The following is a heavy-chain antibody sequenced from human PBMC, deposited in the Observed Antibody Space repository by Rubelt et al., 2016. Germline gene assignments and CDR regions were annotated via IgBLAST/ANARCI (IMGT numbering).Heavy chain of an antibody. CDR2: FSAYNGNT. D-gene: IGHD5-24*01. Sequence: QVQLVQSGAEVTKPGASVKVPCKPSGYTFTSYGISWVRQAPGQGLEWMGWFSAYNGNTNYAQKVQGRVTMTTDTSTSTAYMGLRSLRSDDTAGYYCARRDGYNWDDAFDIWGQGTMVTVSS. CDR3: ARRDGYNWDDAFDI. J-gene: IGHJ3*02. V-gene: IGHV1-18*01. CDR1: GYTFTSYG.